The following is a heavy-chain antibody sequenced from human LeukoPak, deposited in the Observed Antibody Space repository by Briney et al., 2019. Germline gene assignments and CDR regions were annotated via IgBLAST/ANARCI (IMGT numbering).Heavy chain of an antibody. Sequence: SQTLSLTCTVSGGSISSGGYYWSWIRQHPGKGLEWIGYIYYSGSTYYNPSLKSRVTISVDTSKNQFSLKLSSVTAADTAVYYCARVPMVRGVRTYYFDYWGQGTLVTVSS. CDR1: GGSISSGGYY. D-gene: IGHD3-10*01. CDR3: ARVPMVRGVRTYYFDY. J-gene: IGHJ4*02. CDR2: IYYSGST. V-gene: IGHV4-31*03.